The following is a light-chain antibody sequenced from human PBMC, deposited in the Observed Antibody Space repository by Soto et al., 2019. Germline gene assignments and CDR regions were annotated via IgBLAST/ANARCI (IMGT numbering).Light chain of an antibody. Sequence: IVLTQYTGTLSLSPGQRATLSCRASQRPSASDIAWYQQKPGQAPKFLTYGVSSRATGIPDRFSGSGSGTDFTLTISRLEPEDFAVYHCQQYGSSPLITFGQGRRLEI. J-gene: IGKJ5*01. CDR3: QQYGSSPLIT. V-gene: IGKV3-20*01. CDR1: QRPSASD. CDR2: GVS.